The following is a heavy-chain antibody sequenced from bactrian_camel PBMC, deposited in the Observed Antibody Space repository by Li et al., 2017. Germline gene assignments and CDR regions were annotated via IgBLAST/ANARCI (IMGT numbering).Heavy chain of an antibody. CDR1: LDRDGPVR. CDR2: IGSEGVTT. V-gene: IGHV3S1*01. CDR3: AATREAMWPPQHRD. D-gene: IGHD7*01. Sequence: HVQLVESGGGSVQTGGSLKLSCARSLDRDGPVRMAWFRQSQGKEREGVARIGSEGVTTYADSVKGRFTISKDSAKNTLFLQMNSLRSEDTGVYYCAATREAMWPPQHRDWGLGTQVTVS. J-gene: IGHJ4*01.